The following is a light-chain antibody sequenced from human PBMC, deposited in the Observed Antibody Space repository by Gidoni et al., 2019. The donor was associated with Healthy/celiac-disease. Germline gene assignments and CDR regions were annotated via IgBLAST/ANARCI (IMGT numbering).Light chain of an antibody. CDR2: KAS. CDR3: QQYNSYPLT. Sequence: DLQITHSPSTLSASVGDRVTITCRASQSISSWLAWYQQKPGKAPKLLSYKASSLESGVPSRFSGSGSGTEFTLTISSLQPDDFATYYCQQYNSYPLTFGGGTKVEIK. CDR1: QSISSW. J-gene: IGKJ4*01. V-gene: IGKV1-5*03.